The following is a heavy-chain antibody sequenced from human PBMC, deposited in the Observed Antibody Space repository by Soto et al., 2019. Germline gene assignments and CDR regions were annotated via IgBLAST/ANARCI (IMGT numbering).Heavy chain of an antibody. D-gene: IGHD1-1*01. V-gene: IGHV3-30-3*01. CDR2: ISYDGSNK. Sequence: GGSLRLSCAASGFTFSSYAMHWVRQAPGKGLEWVAVISYDGSNKYYADSVKGRFTISRDNSKNTLYLQMNSLRAEDTAVYYCARDRTTQGGFDYWGQGTLVTV. CDR3: ARDRTTQGGFDY. J-gene: IGHJ4*02. CDR1: GFTFSSYA.